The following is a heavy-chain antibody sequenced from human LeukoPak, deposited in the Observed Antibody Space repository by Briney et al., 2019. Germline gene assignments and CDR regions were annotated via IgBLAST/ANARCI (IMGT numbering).Heavy chain of an antibody. CDR3: AKGVGYSYGVAFDI. D-gene: IGHD5-18*01. CDR1: GFTFSRYA. CDR2: ISGSGGSA. J-gene: IGHJ3*02. V-gene: IGHV3-23*01. Sequence: GGSLRLSCAASGFTFSRYAMNWVRQAPGKGLEWVSAISGSGGSAYYADSVKGRFTVSRDNSKNTVYLQMNSLRAEDTAVYYCAKGVGYSYGVAFDIWGQGTMVTVSS.